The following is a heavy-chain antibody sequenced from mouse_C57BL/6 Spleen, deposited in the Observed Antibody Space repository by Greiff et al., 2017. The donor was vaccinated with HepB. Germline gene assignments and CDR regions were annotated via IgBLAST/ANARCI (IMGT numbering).Heavy chain of an antibody. V-gene: IGHV1-15*01. CDR3: TRVRYPYAMDY. Sequence: VQLQQSGAELVRPGASVTLSCKASGYTFTDYEMHWVKQTPVHGLEWIGAIDPETGGTAYNQKFKGKAILTADKSSSTAYMELRSLTSEDSAVYYCTRVRYPYAMDYWGQGTSVTVSS. D-gene: IGHD5-1-1*01. J-gene: IGHJ4*01. CDR1: GYTFTDYE. CDR2: IDPETGGT.